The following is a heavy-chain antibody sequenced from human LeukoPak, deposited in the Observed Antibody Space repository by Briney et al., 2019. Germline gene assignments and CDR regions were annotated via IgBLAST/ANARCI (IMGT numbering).Heavy chain of an antibody. D-gene: IGHD5/OR15-5a*01. J-gene: IGHJ5*02. CDR1: GGSISSTSYC. CDR3: ARDIYRQGLFAP. Sequence: HPSETLSLTCTVSGGSISSTSYCWGWIRQPPGKGLEWIGSIYYSGSTYYNPTLKSRVTISVDTSKNQSSLKLSSVTAADTAVYYCARDIYRQGLFAPWGQGTLVTVSS. V-gene: IGHV4-39*02. CDR2: IYYSGST.